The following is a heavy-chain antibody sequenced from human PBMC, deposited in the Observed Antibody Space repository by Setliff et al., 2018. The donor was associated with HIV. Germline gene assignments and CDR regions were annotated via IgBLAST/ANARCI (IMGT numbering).Heavy chain of an antibody. D-gene: IGHD7-27*01. V-gene: IGHV1-46*01. J-gene: IGHJ4*02. Sequence: ASVKVSCKASGYSFTTYYMQWVRQTPGQGLEWMGIINPSDGTTNYAQKFQGRVTVTADISTSTAYMELRSLRSDDTAVYYCARDKTGDLWYFDSWGQGTLVTVSS. CDR3: ARDKTGDLWYFDS. CDR1: GYSFTTYY. CDR2: INPSDGTT.